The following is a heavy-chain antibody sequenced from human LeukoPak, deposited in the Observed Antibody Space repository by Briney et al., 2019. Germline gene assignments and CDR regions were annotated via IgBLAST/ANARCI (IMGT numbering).Heavy chain of an antibody. D-gene: IGHD6-19*01. CDR3: ARDRGAAVADY. CDR2: IYYSGST. CDR1: GGSITSYY. V-gene: IGHV4-59*01. J-gene: IGHJ4*02. Sequence: SETLSLTCTVSGGSITSYYWSWIRQPPGKGLECIGYIYYSGSTNYNPSLKSRVTISVDTSKNQFSLKLSSVTAADTAVYYCARDRGAAVADYWGQGTLVTVSS.